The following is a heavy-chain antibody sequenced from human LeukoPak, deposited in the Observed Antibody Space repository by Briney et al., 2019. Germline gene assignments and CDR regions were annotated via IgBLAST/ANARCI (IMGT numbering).Heavy chain of an antibody. Sequence: ASVKVSCKASGYTFTSYDINWVRQATGQGLEWMGWINPNSGGTNYAQKFQGRVTMTRDTSISTAYMELSRLRSDDTAVYYCARSYGASGPTHYYYYYMDVWGKGTTVTVSS. V-gene: IGHV1-2*02. D-gene: IGHD4/OR15-4a*01. J-gene: IGHJ6*03. CDR2: INPNSGGT. CDR1: GYTFTSYD. CDR3: ARSYGASGPTHYYYYYMDV.